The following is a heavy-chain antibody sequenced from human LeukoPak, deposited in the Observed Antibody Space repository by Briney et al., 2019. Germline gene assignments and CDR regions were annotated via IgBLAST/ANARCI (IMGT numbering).Heavy chain of an antibody. CDR3: AKQTPAIVVVPKPPPYMDV. D-gene: IGHD2-2*01. Sequence: GGSLRLSCAASGFTFSGYAMSWVRQAPGKGLEWVSSIRGSGTTTYYADSVKGRFTISRDNPKNTLYLQMNSLRAEDTAVYYCAKQTPAIVVVPKPPPYMDVWGKGTTVTVSS. J-gene: IGHJ6*03. CDR2: IRGSGTTT. CDR1: GFTFSGYA. V-gene: IGHV3-23*01.